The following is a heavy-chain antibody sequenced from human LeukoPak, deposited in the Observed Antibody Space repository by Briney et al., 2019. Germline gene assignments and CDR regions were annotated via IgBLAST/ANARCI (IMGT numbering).Heavy chain of an antibody. D-gene: IGHD3-16*01. CDR2: IYYSGST. CDR1: GGSISSSSYY. CDR3: ARGTTVWGSQGY. V-gene: IGHV4-39*07. J-gene: IGHJ4*02. Sequence: PSETLSLTCTVSGGSISSSSYYWGWIRQPPGKGLEWIGSIYYSGSTYYNPSLKSRVTVSVDTSENQFSLKLSSVTAADTAVYYCARGTTVWGSQGYWGQGTLVTVSS.